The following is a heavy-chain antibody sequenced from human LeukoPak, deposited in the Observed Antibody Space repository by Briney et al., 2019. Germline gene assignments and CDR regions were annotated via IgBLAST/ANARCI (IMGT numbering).Heavy chain of an antibody. CDR3: AGEREGYNVY. V-gene: IGHV4-59*08. Sequence: SETLSLTSTVSGGSINSYYWSWIRQPPGKGLEWIGYIYYSGSTNYNPSLKSRVTISVDTSKNQFSLNRSYVTAAYTALYYWAGEREGYNVYWGQGTLVTVSS. CDR2: IYYSGST. J-gene: IGHJ4*02. D-gene: IGHD5-24*01. CDR1: GGSINSYY.